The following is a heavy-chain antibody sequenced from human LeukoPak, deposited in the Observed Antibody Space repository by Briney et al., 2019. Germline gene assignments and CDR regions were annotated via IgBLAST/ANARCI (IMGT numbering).Heavy chain of an antibody. CDR1: GFTFSTYA. CDR2: IGGGGPTT. J-gene: IGHJ6*02. Sequence: GGSLRLSCAASGFTFSTYAMNWVRQAPAKGLEWVSTIGGGGPTTDYADSVKDRFTISRANSKNTLYLQMNSLRAEDTAVYYCARVWLRYYYYYYGMDVWGQGTTVTVSS. V-gene: IGHV3-23*01. CDR3: ARVWLRYYYYYYGMDV. D-gene: IGHD5-12*01.